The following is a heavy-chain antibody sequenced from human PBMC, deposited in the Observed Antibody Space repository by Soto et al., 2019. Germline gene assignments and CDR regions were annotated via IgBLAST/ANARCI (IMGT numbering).Heavy chain of an antibody. Sequence: QVQLVESGGGVVQPGRSLRLSCAASGFRFSNHAMHWVRQTPGKGLEWVAVISYDGSYKNYADSVKGRFTISRDNSKNTLYMEMNSPRAEDTAVYYGARDPVGDGYSLLDYWGQGTLVTVSS. CDR2: ISYDGSYK. CDR3: ARDPVGDGYSLLDY. D-gene: IGHD5-18*01. J-gene: IGHJ4*02. CDR1: GFRFSNHA. V-gene: IGHV3-30-3*01.